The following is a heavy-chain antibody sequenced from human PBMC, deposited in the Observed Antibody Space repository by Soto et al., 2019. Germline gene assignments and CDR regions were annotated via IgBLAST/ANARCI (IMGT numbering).Heavy chain of an antibody. V-gene: IGHV4-31*03. CDR3: ARENYYDSSGSIDH. J-gene: IGHJ4*02. CDR2: ISYSGST. Sequence: QVQLQESGPGLVKPSQTLSLTCTVSGDSISSSSYSWSWIRQHPGKGPEWIGYISYSGSTYYNPSLKSRVTISVDTSKNQFSLKLSAVTAADTAVYYCARENYYDSSGSIDHWGQGTLVTVSS. D-gene: IGHD3-22*01. CDR1: GDSISSSSYS.